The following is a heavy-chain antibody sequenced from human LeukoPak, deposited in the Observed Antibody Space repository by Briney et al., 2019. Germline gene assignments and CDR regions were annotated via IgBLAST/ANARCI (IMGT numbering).Heavy chain of an antibody. Sequence: SETLSLTCTVSGGSINFYYWSWIRQPPGKRLEWIAYIFTSGSTSYNHSLKRRVTISVDMSKNQFSLKLSSVTAADTAVYYCARHHQQLVTGYDYWGQGTLVTVSS. CDR3: ARHHQQLVTGYDY. V-gene: IGHV4-4*09. D-gene: IGHD6-13*01. J-gene: IGHJ4*02. CDR2: IFTSGST. CDR1: GGSINFYY.